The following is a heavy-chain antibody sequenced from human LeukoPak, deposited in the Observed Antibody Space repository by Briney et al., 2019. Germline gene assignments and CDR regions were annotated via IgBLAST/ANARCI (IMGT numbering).Heavy chain of an antibody. CDR1: GGSFSSEA. CDR2: IIPIFGTA. CDR3: ARDVSYFDY. J-gene: IGHJ4*02. Sequence: ASVKVSCKAFGGSFSSEAISWVRQAPGQGLEWMGGIIPIFGTANYAQKFQGRVTITTDESTSTAYMEVSSLRSEDTAVYYCARDVSYFDYWGQGTLVTVSS. V-gene: IGHV1-69*05.